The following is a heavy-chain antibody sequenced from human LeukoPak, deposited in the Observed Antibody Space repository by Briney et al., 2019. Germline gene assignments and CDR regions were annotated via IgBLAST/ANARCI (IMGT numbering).Heavy chain of an antibody. CDR1: GFTFSSYS. CDR2: ISSSSSTI. Sequence: GGSLRLSCAASGFTFSSYSMNWVRQAPGKGLEWVSYISSSSSTIYYADSVKGRFTISRDNSRNTLYLQMNSLRAEDTAVYYCAKDVYGYNLTPDAFDIWGQGTMVTVSS. V-gene: IGHV3-48*04. J-gene: IGHJ3*02. D-gene: IGHD5-24*01. CDR3: AKDVYGYNLTPDAFDI.